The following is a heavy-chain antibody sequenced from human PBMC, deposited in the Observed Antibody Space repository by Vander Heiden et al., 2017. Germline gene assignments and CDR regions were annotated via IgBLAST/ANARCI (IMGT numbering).Heavy chain of an antibody. CDR3: ARDIAVADPPYYGMDV. Sequence: QVQLVESGGGVVQPGRSLRLSCAASGFTFSSYAMHGVRQAPGKGLGWVAVISYDGSNKYYADSVKGRFTISRDNSKNTLYLQMNSLRAEDTAVYYCARDIAVADPPYYGMDVWGQGTTVTVSS. V-gene: IGHV3-30-3*01. J-gene: IGHJ6*02. CDR2: ISYDGSNK. CDR1: GFTFSSYA. D-gene: IGHD6-19*01.